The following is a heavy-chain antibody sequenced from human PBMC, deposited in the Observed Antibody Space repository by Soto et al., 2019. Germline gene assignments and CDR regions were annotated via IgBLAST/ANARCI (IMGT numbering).Heavy chain of an antibody. CDR3: ARGLHSLFDY. J-gene: IGHJ4*02. Sequence: GGSLRLSCAASGSTFSNYGMHWVRQAPGKGLEWVAVIWYDGNNKYYADSVKGRFTISRDNSNNTLYVQMTSLRAEDTAVYYCARGLHSLFDYWGQGTLVTVSS. V-gene: IGHV3-33*01. CDR1: GSTFSNYG. D-gene: IGHD2-21*01. CDR2: IWYDGNNK.